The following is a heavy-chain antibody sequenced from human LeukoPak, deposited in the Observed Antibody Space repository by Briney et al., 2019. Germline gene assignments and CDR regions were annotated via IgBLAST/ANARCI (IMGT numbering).Heavy chain of an antibody. CDR2: IYSGGST. Sequence: SETLSLTCTVSGGSISSYYWSWIRQPAGKGLEWIGRIYSGGSTNYNPSLKSRVTMSVDSSNNQFSLKLSSVTAADTAVFYCARENTGSYRGFDYWAREPWSPSPQ. CDR3: ARENTGSYRGFDY. J-gene: IGHJ4*02. D-gene: IGHD1-26*01. CDR1: GGSISSYY. V-gene: IGHV4-4*07.